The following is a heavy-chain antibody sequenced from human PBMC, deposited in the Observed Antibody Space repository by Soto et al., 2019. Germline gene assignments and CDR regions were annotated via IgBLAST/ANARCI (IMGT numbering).Heavy chain of an antibody. J-gene: IGHJ4*02. CDR1: GFTFSSYA. D-gene: IGHD3-10*01. Sequence: EVQLLESGGGLVQPGGSLRLSCAASGFTFSSYAMSWVRQAPGKGLEWVSAISGSGGSTYYADSVKGRFTISRDNSKNTLYLKMTGLRAEDTAVFYCAKAFSMFRGVIIGLAPNYWGKGTLVTVSS. CDR2: ISGSGGST. CDR3: AKAFSMFRGVIIGLAPNY. V-gene: IGHV3-23*01.